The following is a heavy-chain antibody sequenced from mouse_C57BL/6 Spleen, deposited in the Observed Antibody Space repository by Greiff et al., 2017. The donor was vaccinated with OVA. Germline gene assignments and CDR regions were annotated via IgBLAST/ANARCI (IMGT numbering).Heavy chain of an antibody. CDR2: IYPGDGDT. CDR1: GYAFSSSW. CDR3: AREGDYDYYAMDY. Sequence: VQLQQSGPELVKPGASVKISCKASGYAFSSSWMNWVKQRPGKGLEWIGRIYPGDGDTNYNGKFKGKATLTADKSSSTAYMQLSSLTSEDSAVYFCAREGDYDYYAMDYWGQGTSVTVSS. D-gene: IGHD2-4*01. V-gene: IGHV1-82*01. J-gene: IGHJ4*01.